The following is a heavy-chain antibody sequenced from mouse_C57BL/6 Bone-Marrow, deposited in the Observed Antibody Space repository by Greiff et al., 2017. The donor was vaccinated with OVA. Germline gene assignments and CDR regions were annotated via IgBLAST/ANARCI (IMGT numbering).Heavy chain of an antibody. CDR3: ARKCGYYGSSYHY. D-gene: IGHD1-1*01. V-gene: IGHV1-81*01. CDR1: GYTFTSYG. J-gene: IGHJ2*01. CDR2: IYPRSGNT. Sequence: QVQLQQSGAELARPGASVTLSCKASGYTFTSYGISWVKQRTGQGLEWIGEIYPRSGNTYYNEKFKGKATLTADKSSSTAYMELRSLTSEDSAVYFCARKCGYYGSSYHYWGQGTTLTVSS.